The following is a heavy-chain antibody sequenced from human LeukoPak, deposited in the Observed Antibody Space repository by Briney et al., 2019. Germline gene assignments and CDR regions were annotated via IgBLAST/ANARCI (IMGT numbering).Heavy chain of an antibody. D-gene: IGHD2-2*01. V-gene: IGHV4-39*01. CDR1: GGSISSSSYY. J-gene: IGHJ5*02. CDR2: IYYSGST. CDR3: ARGGRGIVVVPAAPPSWFDP. Sequence: SETLSLTCTVSGGSISSSSYYWGWIRQPPGKGLDWIGSIYYSGSTYYNPSLKSRVTISVDTSKNQFSLKLSSVTAADTAVYYCARGGRGIVVVPAAPPSWFDPWGQGTLVTVSS.